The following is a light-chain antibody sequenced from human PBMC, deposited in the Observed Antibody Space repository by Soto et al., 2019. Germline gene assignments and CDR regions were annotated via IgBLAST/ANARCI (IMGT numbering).Light chain of an antibody. CDR1: QSVSSK. Sequence: ETVMTQSPATLSVFPGERATLSCRASQSVSSKLNWYQQKPGQAPRLLIYGASTSATGIPARFSGNGSGTEFTLTISSLESEDFAFYYCQQYDNSPLTFGGGTKVEIK. CDR3: QQYDNSPLT. J-gene: IGKJ4*01. CDR2: GAS. V-gene: IGKV3-15*01.